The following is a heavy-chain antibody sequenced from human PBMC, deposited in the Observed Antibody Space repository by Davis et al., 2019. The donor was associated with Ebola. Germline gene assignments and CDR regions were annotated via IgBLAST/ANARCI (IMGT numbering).Heavy chain of an antibody. CDR3: GRQVATYDSLTGPRAPREIDV. CDR2: ISHAGLT. V-gene: IGHV4-34*01. Sequence: MPSETQSLTCAVYGGSFSDYFWSWIRQSPGKGLEWIGYISHAGLTDYNPSLTSRVTISVDTSNNQFSLKMNPVTAADTAVYYCGRQVATYDSLTGPRAPREIDVWGRGVLVTVSS. D-gene: IGHD3/OR15-3a*01. CDR1: GGSFSDYF. J-gene: IGHJ4*02.